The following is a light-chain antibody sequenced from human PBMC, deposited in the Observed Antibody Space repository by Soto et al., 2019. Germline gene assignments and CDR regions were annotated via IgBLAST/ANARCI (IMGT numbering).Light chain of an antibody. J-gene: IGLJ3*02. CDR1: SGSVSTSYY. V-gene: IGLV8-61*01. CDR3: VLYMGSGIWV. Sequence: QAVVTQEPSFSVSPGRTVTLTCGLSSGSVSTSYYPSWYQQTPGQAPRTLSYSTNTRSSGVPDRFSGSIPGNKAALTITGAQAEDEADYYCVLYMGSGIWVFGGGTKLTVL. CDR2: STN.